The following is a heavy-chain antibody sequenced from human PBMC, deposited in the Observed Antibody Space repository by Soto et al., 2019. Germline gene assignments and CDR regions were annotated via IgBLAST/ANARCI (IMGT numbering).Heavy chain of an antibody. CDR2: INPSGGST. Sequence: QVQLVQSGAEVKKPGASVKVSCKASGYTFTSYYMHWVRQAPGQGLEWMGIINPSGGSTSYAQKCRGRGTMPRDTSTGTVYMELSSLRSEDTAVYYCARVYPSDTRYGYVGNNWFDPWGQGTLVTVSS. V-gene: IGHV1-46*03. CDR1: GYTFTSYY. D-gene: IGHD5-18*01. J-gene: IGHJ5*02. CDR3: ARVYPSDTRYGYVGNNWFDP.